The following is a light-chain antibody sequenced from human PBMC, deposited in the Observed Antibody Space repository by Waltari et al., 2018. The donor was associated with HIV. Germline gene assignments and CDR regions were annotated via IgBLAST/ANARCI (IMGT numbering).Light chain of an antibody. J-gene: IGLJ2*01. Sequence: QSALTQPASVSGSPGQSITISCTGTSTDVGGYNYVPWYQQHPDKAPKLMIYAVSNRPSGVSNRFSGSKSGNTASLTISGLQAEDEADYYCTSYTSSSTVVFGGGTKLTVL. CDR2: AVS. CDR1: STDVGGYNY. CDR3: TSYTSSSTVV. V-gene: IGLV2-14*01.